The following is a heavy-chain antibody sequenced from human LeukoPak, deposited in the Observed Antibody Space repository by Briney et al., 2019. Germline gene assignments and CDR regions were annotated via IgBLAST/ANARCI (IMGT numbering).Heavy chain of an antibody. CDR2: IHGTLGST. D-gene: IGHD3-3*01. CDR1: GRPIRNSY. J-gene: IGHJ3*02. CDR3: ARIFDRDI. Sequence: AETLSLTCTVDGRPIRNSYWGSVRHSAGRGMQWIGRIHGTLGSTKHSPSLKSRVVMSLDTSSNQFSLRLSAMSAADTATYYCARIFDRDIWGQGTLVTVSP. V-gene: IGHV4-59*10.